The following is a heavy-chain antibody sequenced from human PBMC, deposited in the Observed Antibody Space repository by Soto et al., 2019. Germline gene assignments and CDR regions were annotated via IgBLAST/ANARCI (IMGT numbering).Heavy chain of an antibody. J-gene: IGHJ4*02. V-gene: IGHV3-33*01. CDR1: GFTFSSYG. D-gene: IGHD3-22*01. CDR2: IWYDGSNK. Sequence: PGGSLRLSCAASGFTFSSYGMHWVRQAPGKGLEWVAVIWYDGSNKYYADSVKGRFTISRDNSKNTLYLQMNSLRAEDTAVHYCARHYDSSGYYLGYWGQGTLVTVSS. CDR3: ARHYDSSGYYLGY.